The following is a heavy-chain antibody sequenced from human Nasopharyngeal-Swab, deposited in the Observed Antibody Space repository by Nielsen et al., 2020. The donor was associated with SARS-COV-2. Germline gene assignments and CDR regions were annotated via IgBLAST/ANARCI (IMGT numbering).Heavy chain of an antibody. V-gene: IGHV7-4-1*02. D-gene: IGHD1-26*01. Sequence: ASVKVSCKASGYTFTSYAMNWARQAPGQGLEWMGWINTNTGNPTYAQGFTGRFVFSLDTSVSTAYLQISSLKTEDTAVYYCARPGWEPYTYYYYGMDVWGQGTTVTVSS. J-gene: IGHJ6*02. CDR2: INTNTGNP. CDR1: GYTFTSYA. CDR3: ARPGWEPYTYYYYGMDV.